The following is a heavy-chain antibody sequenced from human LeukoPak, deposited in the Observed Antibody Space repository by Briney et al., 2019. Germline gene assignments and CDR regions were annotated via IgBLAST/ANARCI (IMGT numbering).Heavy chain of an antibody. Sequence: GGSLRLSCAASGFTFSSYGMSWVRQAPGKGLEWVSAISGSGGSTYYADSVKGRFTISRDNSKNTLYLQMNSLRAEDTAVYYCAKRAQRDYGSGMSGQGHDFDYWGQGTLVTVSS. CDR3: AKRAQRDYGSGMSGQGHDFDY. CDR1: GFTFSSYG. V-gene: IGHV3-23*01. D-gene: IGHD3-10*01. CDR2: ISGSGGST. J-gene: IGHJ4*02.